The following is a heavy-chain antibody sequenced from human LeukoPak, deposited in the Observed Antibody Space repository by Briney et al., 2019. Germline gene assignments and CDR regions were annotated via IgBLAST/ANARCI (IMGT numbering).Heavy chain of an antibody. CDR3: ASALDSWSGYYMRGDAFDI. D-gene: IGHD3-3*01. Sequence: GASVKVSCKASGYTFTSYDINWVRQATGQGLEWMGWMNPNSGNTGYAQKFQGRVTMTRNTSISTAYMELSSPRSEDTAVYYCASALDSWSGYYMRGDAFDIWGQGTMVTVSS. CDR1: GYTFTSYD. J-gene: IGHJ3*02. CDR2: MNPNSGNT. V-gene: IGHV1-8*01.